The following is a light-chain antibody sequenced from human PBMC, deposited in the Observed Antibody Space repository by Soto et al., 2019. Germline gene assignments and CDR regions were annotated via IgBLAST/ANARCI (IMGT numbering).Light chain of an antibody. J-gene: IGLJ3*02. Sequence: QSVLTQPPSASGTPGQRVTISCSGSNSNIGGNTVNSYQQLPGTAPKLLISSNTLRPSGVPDRFSGSKSGTSASLAISGLQSEDEDDYYCAAWDDSLNGLVFGGGTKLTVL. CDR2: SNT. V-gene: IGLV1-44*01. CDR1: NSNIGGNT. CDR3: AAWDDSLNGLV.